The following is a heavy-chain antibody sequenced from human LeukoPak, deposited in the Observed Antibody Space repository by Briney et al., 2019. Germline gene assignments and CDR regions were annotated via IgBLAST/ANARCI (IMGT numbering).Heavy chain of an antibody. D-gene: IGHD1-26*01. CDR2: INPSGGST. J-gene: IGHJ4*02. CDR3: GRWVGDTTWMAD. Sequence: ASVKVSCKASGYTFTSYYMHWVRQAPGQGLEWMGIINPSGGSTSYAQKFQGRVTMTRDTSTSTVYMELSSLRSEDTAVYYCGRWVGDTTWMADWGEAPLVTVSS. V-gene: IGHV1-46*01. CDR1: GYTFTSYY.